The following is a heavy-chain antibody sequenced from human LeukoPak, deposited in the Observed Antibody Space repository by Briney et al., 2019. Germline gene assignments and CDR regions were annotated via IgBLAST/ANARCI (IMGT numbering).Heavy chain of an antibody. D-gene: IGHD4-11*01. Sequence: SQTLSLTCAISGDRVSSNSAAWNWLRQSPSRSLEWLGRTYYRSKWYNDYADSVKSRITINPDTSKNHFSLQLSSVTPEDTAMYYCAREGYSFDYWGQGTLVTVSS. J-gene: IGHJ4*02. CDR1: GDRVSSNSAA. V-gene: IGHV6-1*01. CDR2: TYYRSKWYN. CDR3: AREGYSFDY.